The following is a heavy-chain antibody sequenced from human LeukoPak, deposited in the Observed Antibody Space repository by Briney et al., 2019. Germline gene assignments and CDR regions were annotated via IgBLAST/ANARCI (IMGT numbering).Heavy chain of an antibody. J-gene: IGHJ4*02. D-gene: IGHD3-10*01. CDR3: ARDGSGSYWDY. V-gene: IGHV4-34*01. Sequence: SETLSLTCAVYGGSFSGYYWSWIRQPPGKGLEWIGEINHSGSTNYNPSLKSRVTISVDTSENQFSLKLSSVTAADTAVYYCARDGSGSYWDYWGQGTLVTVSS. CDR2: INHSGST. CDR1: GGSFSGYY.